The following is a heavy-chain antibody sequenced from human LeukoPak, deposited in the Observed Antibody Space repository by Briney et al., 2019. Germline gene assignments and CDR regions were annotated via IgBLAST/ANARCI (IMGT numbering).Heavy chain of an antibody. Sequence: PGRSLRLSCAASGFTFDDYAMHWVRQAPGKGLEWVSGISWNSGSIGYADSVKGRFTISRDNAKNSLYLQMNSLRAEDTAVYYCAKDVSRILTGARNYFDSWGQGTLVTVSS. V-gene: IGHV3-9*01. CDR1: GFTFDDYA. CDR2: ISWNSGSI. CDR3: AKDVSRILTGARNYFDS. J-gene: IGHJ4*02. D-gene: IGHD3-9*01.